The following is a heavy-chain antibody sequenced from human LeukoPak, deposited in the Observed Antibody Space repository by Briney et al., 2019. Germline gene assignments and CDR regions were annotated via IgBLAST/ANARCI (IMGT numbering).Heavy chain of an antibody. D-gene: IGHD3-22*01. V-gene: IGHV4-59*01. CDR1: GGSISSYY. CDR3: AGSRSRNGAYYYDSSGSTEDY. Sequence: PSEALSLTCTVSGGSISSYYWSWIRQPPGKGLEWIGYIYYSGSTNYNPSLKSRVTISVDTSKNQFSLKLSSVTAADTAVYYCAGSRSRNGAYYYDSSGSTEDYWGQGTLVTVSS. J-gene: IGHJ4*02. CDR2: IYYSGST.